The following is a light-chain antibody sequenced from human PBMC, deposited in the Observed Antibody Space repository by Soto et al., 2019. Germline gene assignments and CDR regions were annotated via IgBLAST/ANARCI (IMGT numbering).Light chain of an antibody. V-gene: IGLV2-14*01. CDR2: EVS. J-gene: IGLJ3*02. CDR1: SSDIGNYDY. Sequence: QSALTQPASVSGSPGQSITISCTGTSSDIGNYDYVSWYQHHPGKAPKLIIYEVSNRPSGVSNRFSGSKSGNTASLTISGLQAEDEADYYCSSYTSSLTLVFGEGTKVTVL. CDR3: SSYTSSLTLV.